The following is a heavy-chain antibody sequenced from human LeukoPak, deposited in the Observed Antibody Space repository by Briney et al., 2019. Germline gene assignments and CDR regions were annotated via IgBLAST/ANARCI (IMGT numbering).Heavy chain of an antibody. Sequence: SQTLSLTCTVSGGSISSGGYYWSWIRQHPGKGLEWIGYIYYSGSTNYNPSLKSRVTISVDTSKNQFSLKLSSVTAADTAVYYCARHAIAAAAGLILYWGQGTLVTVSS. J-gene: IGHJ4*02. D-gene: IGHD6-13*01. CDR3: ARHAIAAAAGLILY. CDR1: GGSISSGGYY. V-gene: IGHV4-31*03. CDR2: IYYSGST.